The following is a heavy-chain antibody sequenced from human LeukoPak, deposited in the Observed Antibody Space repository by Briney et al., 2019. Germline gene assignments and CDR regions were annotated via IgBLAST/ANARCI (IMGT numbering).Heavy chain of an antibody. J-gene: IGHJ5*02. V-gene: IGHV4-59*01. D-gene: IGHD5-12*01. CDR2: VYYSGST. Sequence: PSETLSLTCTVSGGSISSYYWSWIRQPPGKGREWIGYVYYSGSTNYNPSLKSRVTISVDTSKNQFSLKLSSVTAADTAVYYCARDPGGGYGWFDPWGQGTLVTVSS. CDR3: ARDPGGGYGWFDP. CDR1: GGSISSYY.